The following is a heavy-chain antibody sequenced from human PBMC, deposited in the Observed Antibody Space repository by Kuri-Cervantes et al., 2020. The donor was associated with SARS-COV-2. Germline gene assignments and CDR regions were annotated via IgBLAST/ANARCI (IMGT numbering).Heavy chain of an antibody. V-gene: IGHV3-30-3*01. D-gene: IGHD2-21*01. CDR1: GFTFSSYA. J-gene: IGHJ3*02. Sequence: GESLKISCAASGFTFSSYAMHWVRQAPGKGLEWVAVISYDRSNKYYADSVKGRFTISRDNSKNTLYLQMNSLRAEDTAVYYCARGGRGDSASRAAFDIWGQGTMVTVSS. CDR3: ARGGRGDSASRAAFDI. CDR2: ISYDRSNK.